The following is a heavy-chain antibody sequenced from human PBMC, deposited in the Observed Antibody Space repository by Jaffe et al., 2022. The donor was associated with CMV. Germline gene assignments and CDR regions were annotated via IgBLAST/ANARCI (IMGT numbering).Heavy chain of an antibody. CDR2: IRSKAYGGTT. Sequence: EVQLVESGGGLVKPGRSLRLSCTASGFTFGDYAMSWFRQAPGKGLEWVGFIRSKAYGGTTEYAASVKGRFTISRDDSKSIAYLQMNSLKTEDTAVYYCTRDYKYYYDSSGYPDDAFDIWGQGTMVTVSS. CDR1: GFTFGDYA. D-gene: IGHD3-22*01. CDR3: TRDYKYYYDSSGYPDDAFDI. V-gene: IGHV3-49*05. J-gene: IGHJ3*02.